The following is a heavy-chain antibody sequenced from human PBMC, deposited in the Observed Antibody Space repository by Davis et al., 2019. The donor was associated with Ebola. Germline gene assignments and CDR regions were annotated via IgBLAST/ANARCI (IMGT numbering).Heavy chain of an antibody. Sequence: PSETLSLTCTVSGGSISSGDYYWSWIRQPPGKALEWLAHIFSNDEKSYSTSLKSRLTISKDTSKSQVVLTMTNMDPVDTATYYCARIHYYDSSGRGLDYWGQGTLVTVSS. CDR3: ARIHYYDSSGRGLDY. CDR2: IFSNDEK. V-gene: IGHV2-26*01. J-gene: IGHJ4*02. D-gene: IGHD3-22*01. CDR1: GGSISSGDYY.